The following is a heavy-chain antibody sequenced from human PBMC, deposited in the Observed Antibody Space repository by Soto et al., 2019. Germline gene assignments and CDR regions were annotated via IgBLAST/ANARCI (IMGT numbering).Heavy chain of an antibody. D-gene: IGHD6-6*01. CDR2: IHPKGGSA. CDR3: ARAPYSSSSFFFDY. Sequence: ASVKVSCKASGYSFTAYFMHWVRQAPGQGLEWMGIIHPKGGSANYAQKFQDRIALTWDTSTSTVYMELSRLRSDDTAVYYCARAPYSSSSFFFDYWGQGTPVTVSS. V-gene: IGHV1-46*01. J-gene: IGHJ4*02. CDR1: GYSFTAYF.